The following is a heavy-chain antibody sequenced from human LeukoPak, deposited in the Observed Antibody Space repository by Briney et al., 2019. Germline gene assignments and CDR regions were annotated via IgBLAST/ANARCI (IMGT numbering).Heavy chain of an antibody. CDR2: IYTSGST. D-gene: IGHD6-19*01. CDR1: GGSISSYY. Sequence: SETLFLTRTVSGGSISSYYWSWIRQPAGKGLEWIGRIYTSGSTNYNPSLKSRVTMSVDTSKNQFSLKLSSVTAADTAVYYCARDSSSGWRNWFDPWGQGTLVTVSS. V-gene: IGHV4-4*07. J-gene: IGHJ5*02. CDR3: ARDSSSGWRNWFDP.